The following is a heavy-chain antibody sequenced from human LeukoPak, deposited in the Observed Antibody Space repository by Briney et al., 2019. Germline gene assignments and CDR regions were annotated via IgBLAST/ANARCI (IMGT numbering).Heavy chain of an antibody. CDR3: ARVDYYEESGYQNWFDP. CDR2: IYYSGST. J-gene: IGHJ5*02. V-gene: IGHV4-39*01. CDR1: GGPISSSSYY. D-gene: IGHD3-22*01. Sequence: SETLSLTCTVSGGPISSSSYYWGWIRQPPGKGLEWIGSIYYSGSTYYNPSLKRRVTISVDTSKNQFSLKLSSVTAADTAVYYCARVDYYEESGYQNWFDPWGQGTLVTVSS.